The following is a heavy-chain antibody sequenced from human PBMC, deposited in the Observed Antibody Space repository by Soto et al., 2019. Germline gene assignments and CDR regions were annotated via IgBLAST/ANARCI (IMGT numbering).Heavy chain of an antibody. CDR3: ARSDYSTPFDY. V-gene: IGHV4-34*01. CDR2: INHSGST. J-gene: IGHJ4*02. D-gene: IGHD4-4*01. Sequence: PSETLSLTCAVYGGSFSGYYWSWIRQPPGKGLEWIGEINHSGSTNYNPSLKSRVTISVDTSKNQFSLKLSSVTAADTAVYYCARSDYSTPFDYWGQGTLVTVSS. CDR1: GGSFSGYY.